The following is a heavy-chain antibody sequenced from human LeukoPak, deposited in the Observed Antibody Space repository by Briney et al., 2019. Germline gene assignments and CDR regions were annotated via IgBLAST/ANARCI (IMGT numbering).Heavy chain of an antibody. Sequence: GGSLRLSCAASGFTFSSYWMSWVRQAPGKGLEWVANIKQDGSEKYYVDSVKGRFTISRDNAKDSLYLQMNSLRAEDTAVYYCERDNDHCSGGSCYSYFDYWGQGTLVTVSS. CDR1: GFTFSSYW. V-gene: IGHV3-7*01. D-gene: IGHD2-15*01. J-gene: IGHJ4*02. CDR2: IKQDGSEK. CDR3: ERDNDHCSGGSCYSYFDY.